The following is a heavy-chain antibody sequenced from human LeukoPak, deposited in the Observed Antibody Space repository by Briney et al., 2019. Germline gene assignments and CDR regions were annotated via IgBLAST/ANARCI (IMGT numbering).Heavy chain of an antibody. Sequence: ASVKVSCKASGYTFTGYYMHWVRQAPGQGLEWMGWINPNSGNTGYAQKFQGRVTMTRNTSISTAYMELSSLRSEDTAVYYCARGAWFGELSADYWGQGTLVTVSS. D-gene: IGHD3-10*01. CDR2: INPNSGNT. CDR3: ARGAWFGELSADY. CDR1: GYTFTGYY. V-gene: IGHV1-8*02. J-gene: IGHJ4*02.